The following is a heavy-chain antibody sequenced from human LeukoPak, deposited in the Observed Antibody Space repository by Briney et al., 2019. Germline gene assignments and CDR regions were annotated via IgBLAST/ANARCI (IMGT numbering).Heavy chain of an antibody. D-gene: IGHD4-23*01. CDR3: AKDIGGYSN. CDR2: ISWNSGSI. V-gene: IGHV3-9*01. J-gene: IGHJ4*02. CDR1: GFTFDDYA. Sequence: GGSLRLSCAASGFTFDDYAMHWVRQAPGKGLEWVSGISWNSGSIGYADSVKGRFTISRDNAKNSLYLQMNSLRAEDTALYYCAKDIGGYSNWGQGTLVSVSS.